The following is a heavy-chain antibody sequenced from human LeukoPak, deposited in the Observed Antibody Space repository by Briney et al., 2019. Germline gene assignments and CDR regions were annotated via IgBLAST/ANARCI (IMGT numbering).Heavy chain of an antibody. Sequence: ASVKVSCKASGYTFTGYYMHWVRQAPGQGLEWMGWINPNSGGTNYAQKFQGWVTMTRDTAISTAYMELSRLRSDDTAVYYCARVDPQQLVLFDYWGQGTLVTVSS. J-gene: IGHJ4*02. CDR1: GYTFTGYY. CDR3: ARVDPQQLVLFDY. CDR2: INPNSGGT. V-gene: IGHV1-2*04. D-gene: IGHD6-13*01.